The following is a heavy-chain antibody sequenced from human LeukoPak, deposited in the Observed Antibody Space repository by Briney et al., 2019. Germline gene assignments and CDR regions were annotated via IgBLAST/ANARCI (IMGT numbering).Heavy chain of an antibody. CDR2: IYYSGST. Sequence: SETLSLTCTVSGGSISSSSYYWGWIRQPPGKGLEWIGSIYYSGSTYYNPSLKSRVTISVDTSKNQFSLKLSSVTAADTAVYYCANTWGSPGTDYWGQGTLVTVSS. J-gene: IGHJ4*02. V-gene: IGHV4-39*01. CDR1: GGSISSSSYY. D-gene: IGHD1-14*01. CDR3: ANTWGSPGTDY.